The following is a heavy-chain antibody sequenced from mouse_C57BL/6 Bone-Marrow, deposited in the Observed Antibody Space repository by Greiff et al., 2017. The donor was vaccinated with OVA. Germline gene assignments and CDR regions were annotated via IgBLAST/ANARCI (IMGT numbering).Heavy chain of an antibody. CDR2: IDPATGNT. D-gene: IGHD2-4*01. Sequence: VQLKESVAELVRPGASVKLSCTASGFNIKNTYMHWVKQRPEQGLEWIGRIDPATGNTKYAPKFQGKATITADTSSNTAYLQLSSLTSEDTAIYYCARTWNYDYDVESAMDYWGQGTSVTVSS. J-gene: IGHJ4*01. CDR3: ARTWNYDYDVESAMDY. CDR1: GFNIKNTY. V-gene: IGHV14-3*01.